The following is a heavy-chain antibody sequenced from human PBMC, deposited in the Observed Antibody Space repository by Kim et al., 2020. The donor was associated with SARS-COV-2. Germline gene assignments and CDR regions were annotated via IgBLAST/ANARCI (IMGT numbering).Heavy chain of an antibody. CDR2: IYYSGST. CDR3: ARDSSSGLDY. V-gene: IGHV4-59*01. CDR1: GGSISSYY. D-gene: IGHD3-22*01. Sequence: SETLSLTCTVSGGSISSYYWSWIRQPPGKGLEWIGYIYYSGSTNYNPSLKSRVTISVDTSKNQFSLKLSSVTAADTAVYYCARDSSSGLDYWGQGTLVTVSS. J-gene: IGHJ4*02.